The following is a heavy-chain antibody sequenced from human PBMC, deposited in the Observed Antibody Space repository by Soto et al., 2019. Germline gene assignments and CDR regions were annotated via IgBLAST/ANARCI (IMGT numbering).Heavy chain of an antibody. V-gene: IGHV1-46*01. CDR2: INPSGGST. J-gene: IGHJ6*02. CDR3: ARGSIAARGGDYYYGMDV. CDR1: GYTFTSYY. D-gene: IGHD6-6*01. Sequence: VKVSCKASGYTFTSYYMHWVRQAPGQGLEWMGIINPSGGSTSYAQKFQGRVTMTRDTSTSTVYMELSSLRSEDTAVYYCARGSIAARGGDYYYGMDVWGQRTTVTVSS.